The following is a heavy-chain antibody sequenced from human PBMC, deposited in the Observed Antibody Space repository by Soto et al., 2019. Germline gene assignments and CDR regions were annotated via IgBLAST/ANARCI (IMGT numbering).Heavy chain of an antibody. V-gene: IGHV4-30-2*01. Sequence: QLQLQESDSGLMKPSQTLSLTCAVSGGSISSGGYSWNWIRQPPGKGLEWIGYIYHSGYTFYNPSLKSRVSISVDKSKNQFSLKLSSVTAADTAVYYCARDQLEGNWFDPWGQGTLVTVSS. J-gene: IGHJ5*02. D-gene: IGHD1-1*01. CDR3: ARDQLEGNWFDP. CDR2: IYHSGYT. CDR1: GGSISSGGYS.